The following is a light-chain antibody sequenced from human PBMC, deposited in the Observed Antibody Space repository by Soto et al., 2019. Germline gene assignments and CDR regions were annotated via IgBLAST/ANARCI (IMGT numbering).Light chain of an antibody. CDR2: EAS. CDR1: QSVRNY. V-gene: IGKV3-11*01. J-gene: IGKJ4*01. CDR3: QHRSNWPLHT. Sequence: EIVLTQSPATLFLSPGESATLSCRASQSVRNYLPWSQQRPGQAPRLLICEASNRATGIPARFSGSGSGTDCTLTVSSLEPGDFAVCYCQHRSNWPLHTFGGGTKVEIK.